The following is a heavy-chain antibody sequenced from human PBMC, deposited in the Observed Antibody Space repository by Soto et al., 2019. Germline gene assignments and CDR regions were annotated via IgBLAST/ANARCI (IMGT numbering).Heavy chain of an antibody. D-gene: IGHD3-3*01. Sequence: QVQLQESGPGLVKPSETLSLTCTVSGGSISSYYWSWIRQPPGKGLEWIGYIYYSGSTNYNPSLKSRVTISVDTSKNQFSLKLSSVTAADTAVYYCARDQGWSGPIPTYSGMDVWGQGTTVTVSS. CDR3: ARDQGWSGPIPTYSGMDV. J-gene: IGHJ6*02. V-gene: IGHV4-59*01. CDR2: IYYSGST. CDR1: GGSISSYY.